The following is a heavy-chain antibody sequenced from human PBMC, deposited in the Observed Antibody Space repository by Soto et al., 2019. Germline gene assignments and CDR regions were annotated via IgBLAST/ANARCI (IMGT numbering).Heavy chain of an antibody. V-gene: IGHV1-69*13. CDR2: IIPIFGTA. CDR3: ALQRNYYDSSGYLDIFDY. J-gene: IGHJ4*02. Sequence: GPSVKVSCKASGGTFSSYAISWVRQTPGQGLEWMGGIIPIFGTANYAQKFQGRVTITADESTSTAYMELSSLRSEDTAVYYCALQRNYYDSSGYLDIFDYWGQGTLVTVSS. CDR1: GGTFSSYA. D-gene: IGHD3-22*01.